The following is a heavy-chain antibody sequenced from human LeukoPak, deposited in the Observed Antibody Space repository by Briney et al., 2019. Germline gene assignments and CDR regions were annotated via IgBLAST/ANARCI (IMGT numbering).Heavy chain of an antibody. CDR1: GFTFSSYG. CDR2: ISYDGSNK. V-gene: IGHV3-30*18. CDR3: AKGSDSSSWSYYYYYGMDV. J-gene: IGHJ6*02. Sequence: GGSLRLSCAASGFTFSSYGMHWVRQAPGKGLEWVAVISYDGSNKYYADSVKGRFTISRDNSKNTLYLQMNSLRAEDTAVYYCAKGSDSSSWSYYYYYGMDVWGQGTTVTVSS. D-gene: IGHD6-13*01.